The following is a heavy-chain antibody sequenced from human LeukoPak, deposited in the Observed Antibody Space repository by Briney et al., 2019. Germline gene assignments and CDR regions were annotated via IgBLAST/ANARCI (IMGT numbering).Heavy chain of an antibody. Sequence: GGSLRLSCAASGFTFSSYAMSWVRQAPGKGLEWVSAISGSGVNTDYADSVKGRFTISRDNSKNTLYLQMNSLTAEDTAVYYCAKHPSPVFGGGSYFEGWGQGTLVTVSS. CDR3: AKHPSPVFGGGSYFEG. CDR1: GFTFSSYA. V-gene: IGHV3-23*01. J-gene: IGHJ4*02. D-gene: IGHD3-16*01. CDR2: ISGSGVNT.